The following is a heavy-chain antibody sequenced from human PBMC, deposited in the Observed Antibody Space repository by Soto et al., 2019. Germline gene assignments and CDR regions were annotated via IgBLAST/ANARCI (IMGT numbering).Heavy chain of an antibody. V-gene: IGHV3-30-3*01. CDR2: ISYDGSNK. CDR3: ARAVIVAATDFDY. J-gene: IGHJ4*02. Sequence: QVQLVESGGGVVQPGRSLRLSCAASGFTFSTYAMHWVRQAPGKGLEWVSVISYDGSNKYYADSVKGRLTISRDNSKNTLYLQMNSRRAEDSAVYYCARAVIVAATDFDYWGEGTLVTVSS. D-gene: IGHD6-19*01. CDR1: GFTFSTYA.